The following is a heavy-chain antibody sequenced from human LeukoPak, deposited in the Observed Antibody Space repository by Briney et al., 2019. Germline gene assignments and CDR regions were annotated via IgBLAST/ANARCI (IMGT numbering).Heavy chain of an antibody. CDR1: GYSITSGYY. D-gene: IGHD3-3*01. Sequence: SETLSLTCTVSGYSITSGYYWGWIRQPPGKGLEWIGSLYHSGNTYYNPSLKSRVTMSVDTSKNQFSLRLSSVTAADTAVYYCARNEYYDSWSGYLGYFDYWGQGTLVTVPS. J-gene: IGHJ4*02. CDR3: ARNEYYDSWSGYLGYFDY. V-gene: IGHV4-38-2*02. CDR2: LYHSGNT.